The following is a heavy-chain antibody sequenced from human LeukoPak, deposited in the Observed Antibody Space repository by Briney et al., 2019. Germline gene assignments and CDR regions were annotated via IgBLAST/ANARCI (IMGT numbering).Heavy chain of an antibody. CDR2: INHEGGDI. D-gene: IGHD6-19*01. CDR1: GFAFSNSW. CDR3: AKDEGSGWYQH. V-gene: IGHV3-7*01. J-gene: IGHJ4*02. Sequence: GGSLRLSCAASGFAFSNSWMSWVRQAPGRGLEWVANINHEGGDIHYVDSVKGRFTISRDNAKDSLYLQMNSLRAEDTAVYYCAKDEGSGWYQHWGQGTLVTVSS.